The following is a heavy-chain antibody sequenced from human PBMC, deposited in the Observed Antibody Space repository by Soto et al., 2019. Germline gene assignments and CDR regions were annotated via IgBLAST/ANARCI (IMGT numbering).Heavy chain of an antibody. Sequence: GSLRLSCAASGFTFSSYAMSWVRQAPGKGLEWVSAISGSGGSTYYADSVKGRFTISRDNSKNTLYLQMNSLRAEDTAVYYCAKASSYYYDSSGHQDYWGQGTLVTVSS. CDR3: AKASSYYYDSSGHQDY. J-gene: IGHJ4*02. D-gene: IGHD3-22*01. V-gene: IGHV3-23*01. CDR1: GFTFSSYA. CDR2: ISGSGGST.